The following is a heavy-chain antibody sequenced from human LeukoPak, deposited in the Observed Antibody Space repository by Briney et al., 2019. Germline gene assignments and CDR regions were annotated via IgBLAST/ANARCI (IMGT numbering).Heavy chain of an antibody. Sequence: SVKVSCKASGGTFSSYAISWVRQAPGQGLEWMGGIIPIFGTANYAQKFQGRVTITTDESTSTAYMELSSLRSEDTAVYYCARQGFVVMATIGWFDPWGQGTLVTVSS. V-gene: IGHV1-69*05. CDR1: GGTFSSYA. D-gene: IGHD5-24*01. CDR3: ARQGFVVMATIGWFDP. CDR2: IIPIFGTA. J-gene: IGHJ5*02.